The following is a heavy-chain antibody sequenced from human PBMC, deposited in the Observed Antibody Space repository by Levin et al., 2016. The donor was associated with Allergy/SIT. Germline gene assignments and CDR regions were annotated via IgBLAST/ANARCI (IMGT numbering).Heavy chain of an antibody. Sequence: VRQAPGKGLEWVSGISSSGGSTSYADAVKGRFTISRDNSKNTLYLQMNSLRAVDTAIYYCAKELVANYYPPDLVWGQGTLVTVSS. D-gene: IGHD1-7*01. J-gene: IGHJ4*02. CDR3: AKELVANYYPPDLV. CDR2: ISSSGGST. V-gene: IGHV3-23*01.